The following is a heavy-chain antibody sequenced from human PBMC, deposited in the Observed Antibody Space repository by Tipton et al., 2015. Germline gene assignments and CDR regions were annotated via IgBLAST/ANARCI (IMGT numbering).Heavy chain of an antibody. CDR1: GFTLSRYA. CDR2: ITTNGYST. CDR3: AKVVDFWRPMGGMDV. Sequence: GSLRLSCSAFGFTLSRYAMNWVRQAPGKGLEYVSAITTNGYSTYYADSVRGRFTISRDNSKNTLYLQMNSLRAEDTAVYYCAKVVDFWRPMGGMDVWGQGTTVTVSS. J-gene: IGHJ6*02. D-gene: IGHD3-3*01. V-gene: IGHV3-64*04.